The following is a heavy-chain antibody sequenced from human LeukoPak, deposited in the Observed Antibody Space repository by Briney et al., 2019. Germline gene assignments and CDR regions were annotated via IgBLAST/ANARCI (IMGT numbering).Heavy chain of an antibody. Sequence: SETLSLTCTVSGGSISSSSYYWGWIRQPPGKGLEWIGSIYYSGSTNYNPSLKSRVTISVDTSKNQFSLKLSSVTAADTAVYYCARHKTWEPFGVFDYWGQGTLVTVSS. V-gene: IGHV4-39*01. D-gene: IGHD1-26*01. J-gene: IGHJ4*02. CDR1: GGSISSSSYY. CDR2: IYYSGST. CDR3: ARHKTWEPFGVFDY.